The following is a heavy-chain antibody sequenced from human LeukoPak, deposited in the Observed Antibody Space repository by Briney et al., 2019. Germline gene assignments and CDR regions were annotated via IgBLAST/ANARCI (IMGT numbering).Heavy chain of an antibody. D-gene: IGHD3-22*01. CDR3: ARESGYYDSSGAFDY. CDR1: GFTFSSYA. Sequence: GGSLRLSCAASGFTFSSYAMHWVRQAPGKGLEWVAVISYDGSNKYYADSVKGRFTISRDNSKNTLYLQMNSLRAEDTAAYYCARESGYYDSSGAFDYWGQGTLVTVSS. V-gene: IGHV3-30-3*01. J-gene: IGHJ4*02. CDR2: ISYDGSNK.